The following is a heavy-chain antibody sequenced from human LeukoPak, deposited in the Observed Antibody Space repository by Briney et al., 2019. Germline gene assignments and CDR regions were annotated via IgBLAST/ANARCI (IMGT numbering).Heavy chain of an antibody. J-gene: IGHJ4*02. CDR2: INPNSGGT. Sequence: ASVKVSCKASGYTFTGYYMHWVRQAPGQGLEWMGWINPNSGGTNYAQKFQGRVTMTRDTSISTAYMELSRLRSDDTAVYYCARGRSDDTMVFDYWGQGTLVTVSS. CDR3: ARGRSDDTMVFDY. V-gene: IGHV1-2*02. CDR1: GYTFTGYY. D-gene: IGHD3-10*01.